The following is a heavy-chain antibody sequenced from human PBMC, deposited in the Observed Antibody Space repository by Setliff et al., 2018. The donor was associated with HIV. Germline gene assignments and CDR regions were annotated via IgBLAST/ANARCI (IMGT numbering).Heavy chain of an antibody. Sequence: SETLSLTCIVSGGSIITSDDYWGWIRQPPGKGLEWIGSFYYGGNTYYNPSLKSRVTISADTSKNQFSLKLRSVTAADTAVYYCARQAPSGELYYFDYWGQGTLVTVSS. CDR1: GGSIITSDDY. J-gene: IGHJ4*02. V-gene: IGHV4-39*01. CDR2: FYYGGNT. CDR3: ARQAPSGELYYFDY. D-gene: IGHD3-10*01.